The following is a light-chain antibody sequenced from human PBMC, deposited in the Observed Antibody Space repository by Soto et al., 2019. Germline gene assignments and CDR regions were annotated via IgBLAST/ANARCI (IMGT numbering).Light chain of an antibody. J-gene: IGKJ5*01. Sequence: EIVLTQSPAILSVSPGERATLSCRASQSISRSLAWYQQKPGQAPRLLIFGASIRDTGIPDRFSGSGSGTDFTLTISSLQPEDLATYYCQQLNSYPPITVGQGTRLEIK. V-gene: IGKV3D-15*01. CDR2: GAS. CDR3: QQLNSYPPIT. CDR1: QSISRS.